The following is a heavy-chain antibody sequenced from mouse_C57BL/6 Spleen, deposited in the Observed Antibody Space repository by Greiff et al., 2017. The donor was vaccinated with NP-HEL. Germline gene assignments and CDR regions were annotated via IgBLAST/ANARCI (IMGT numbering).Heavy chain of an antibody. Sequence: QVQLQQPGAELVRPGSSVKLSCKASGYTFTSYWMDWVKQRPGQGLEWIGNIYPSDSETHYNQKFKDKATLTVDKSSSTAYMQLSSLTSEDSAVYYCARITTVGDWYFDVWGTGTTVTFSS. J-gene: IGHJ1*03. D-gene: IGHD1-1*01. V-gene: IGHV1-61*01. CDR2: IYPSDSET. CDR1: GYTFTSYW. CDR3: ARITTVGDWYFDV.